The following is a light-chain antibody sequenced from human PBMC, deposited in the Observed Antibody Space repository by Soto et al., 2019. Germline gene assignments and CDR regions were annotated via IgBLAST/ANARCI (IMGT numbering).Light chain of an antibody. Sequence: EIVLTQSPGTLSLSPGEGATLFCRASQSVSSSYLAWYQQKPGQAPRLLIYGASSRATGIPDRFSGGGSGTDFTLTISRLEPEDFAVYYCQQYDNSPWTFGQGTKVEIK. J-gene: IGKJ1*01. CDR2: GAS. CDR1: QSVSSSY. V-gene: IGKV3-20*01. CDR3: QQYDNSPWT.